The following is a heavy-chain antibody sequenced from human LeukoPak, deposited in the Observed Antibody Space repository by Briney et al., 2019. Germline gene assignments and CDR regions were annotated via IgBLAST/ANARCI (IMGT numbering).Heavy chain of an antibody. Sequence: PGGSLRLSCAASGFTFSSYGMHWVRQAPGKGLEWVAVISYDGSNKYYADSVKGRFTISRDNSKNTLYLQMNSLRAEDTAVYYCASQYSSGWRWGQGTLVTVSS. CDR3: ASQYSSGWR. CDR2: ISYDGSNK. J-gene: IGHJ4*02. V-gene: IGHV3-30*03. CDR1: GFTFSSYG. D-gene: IGHD6-19*01.